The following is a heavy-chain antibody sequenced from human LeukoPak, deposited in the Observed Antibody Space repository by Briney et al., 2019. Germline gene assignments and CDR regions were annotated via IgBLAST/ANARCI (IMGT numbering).Heavy chain of an antibody. CDR3: ATVASLAVAGSLGYNWFDP. D-gene: IGHD6-19*01. CDR1: GYILTELS. CDR2: FHPEDGET. Sequence: ASVKVSCKASGYILTELSMHWVRQAPGKGLEGMGGFHPEDGETIYAQKFQGRVTMTEDTSTDTAYMELSSLRSEDTAVYYCATVASLAVAGSLGYNWFDPWGQGTLVTVSS. V-gene: IGHV1-24*01. J-gene: IGHJ5*02.